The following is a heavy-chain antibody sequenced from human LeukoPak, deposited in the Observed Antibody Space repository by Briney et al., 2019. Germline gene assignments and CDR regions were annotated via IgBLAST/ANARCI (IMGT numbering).Heavy chain of an antibody. CDR2: ISASSSTI. CDR3: AKPCRADAFDI. D-gene: IGHD1-14*01. V-gene: IGHV3-48*01. CDR1: GFTFSTYS. J-gene: IGHJ3*02. Sequence: GGSLRLSCAASGFTFSTYSMNWVRQAPGKGLEWVSYISASSSTIYYADSMKGRFTISRDNAKNSLYLQMNSLRAEDTAVYYCAKPCRADAFDIWGQGTMVTVSS.